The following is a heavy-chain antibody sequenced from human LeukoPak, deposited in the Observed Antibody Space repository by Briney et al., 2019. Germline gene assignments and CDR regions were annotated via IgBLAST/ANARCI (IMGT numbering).Heavy chain of an antibody. CDR3: AREKYYYGSGSYGLSWFDP. J-gene: IGHJ5*02. Sequence: SETLSLTCTVSGGSISSYYWSWIRQPPGKGLEWIGYIYYSGSTNYNTSLKSRVTISVDTSKNQFSLKLSSVTAADTAVYYCAREKYYYGSGSYGLSWFDPWGQGTLVTVSS. CDR2: IYYSGST. CDR1: GGSISSYY. V-gene: IGHV4-59*01. D-gene: IGHD3-10*01.